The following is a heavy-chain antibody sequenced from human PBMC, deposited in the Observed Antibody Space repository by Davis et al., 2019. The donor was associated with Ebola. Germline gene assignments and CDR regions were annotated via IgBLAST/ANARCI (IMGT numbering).Heavy chain of an antibody. CDR2: INHSGST. CDR1: GGSFSGYY. J-gene: IGHJ5*02. CDR3: ASLDYGGNSGLDP. D-gene: IGHD4-23*01. Sequence: MPSETLSLTCAVYGGSFSGYYWSWIRQPPGKGLEWIGEINHSGSTNYNPSLKSRVTISVDTSKNQFSLKLSSVTAADTAVYYCASLDYGGNSGLDPWGQGTLVTVSS. V-gene: IGHV4-34*01.